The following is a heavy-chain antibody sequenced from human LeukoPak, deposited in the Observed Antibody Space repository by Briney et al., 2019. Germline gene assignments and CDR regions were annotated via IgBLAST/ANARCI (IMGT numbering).Heavy chain of an antibody. J-gene: IGHJ6*04. V-gene: IGHV1-3*04. CDR2: INTGDGNT. D-gene: IGHD2-15*01. Sequence: ASVKVSCKASGYTFTNRALHWVRQAPGQRLEWMGWINTGDGNTKYSQKFQGRVTNTRDTSATTAYMELSSLTSEDTAVYYCARDCSGGSCYPSGMDVWGKGTTVTVSS. CDR1: GYTFTNRA. CDR3: ARDCSGGSCYPSGMDV.